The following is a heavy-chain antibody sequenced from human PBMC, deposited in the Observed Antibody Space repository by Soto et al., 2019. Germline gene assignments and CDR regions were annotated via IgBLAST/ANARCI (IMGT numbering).Heavy chain of an antibody. CDR1: GFIFSGSG. D-gene: IGHD3-22*01. Sequence: VQLVESGGGVAQPGRSLRLTCAASGFIFSGSGMHWVRQAPGKGLEWVALISYDGSRTYYADSVRDRFTISRDNGQNTLYLQMNSLRAEDTAVYFCARWVGGSMYDNSGKYDSWGQGTLVIVSS. J-gene: IGHJ5*01. V-gene: IGHV3-30*03. CDR2: ISYDGSRT. CDR3: ARWVGGSMYDNSGKYDS.